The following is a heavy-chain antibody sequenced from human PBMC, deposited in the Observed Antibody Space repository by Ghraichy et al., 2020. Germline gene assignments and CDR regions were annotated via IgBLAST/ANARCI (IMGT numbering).Heavy chain of an antibody. CDR3: AKIWFGDKGGFDY. D-gene: IGHD3-10*01. J-gene: IGHJ4*02. CDR1: GFSFSSTA. Sequence: GGSLRLSCAASGFSFSSTAMAWVRQAPGKGLDWVSAISGSGGETYYADSVKGRFTNSRDNSNNTLYLQMNGLRAEDTAVYYCAKIWFGDKGGFDYWGQGTLVTVSS. CDR2: ISGSGGET. V-gene: IGHV3-23*01.